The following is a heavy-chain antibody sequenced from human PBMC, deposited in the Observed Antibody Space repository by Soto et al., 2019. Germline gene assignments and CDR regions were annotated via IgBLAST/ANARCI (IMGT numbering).Heavy chain of an antibody. D-gene: IGHD2-15*01. CDR1: GYTFTIYG. J-gene: IGHJ3*02. CDR3: ARDRMVAQPRSNDDAFEI. Sequence: ASVNVSCKASGYTFTIYGISWVLQAPGQGLEWMGWISAYNGNTNYAQKLQGRVTMTPDTSTSTAYMELRSLRSDDTAVYYCARDRMVAQPRSNDDAFEIWGQVTMVTVS. CDR2: ISAYNGNT. V-gene: IGHV1-18*01.